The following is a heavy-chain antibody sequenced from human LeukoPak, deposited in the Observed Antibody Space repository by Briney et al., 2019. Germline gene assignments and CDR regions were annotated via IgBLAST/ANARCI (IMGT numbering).Heavy chain of an antibody. CDR3: AGHRDGYNSFHY. CDR1: GGTFSSYA. CDR2: IIPILGIT. J-gene: IGHJ4*02. Sequence: ASVKVSCKASGGTFSSYAISWVRQAPGQGLEWMGRIIPILGITNYAQKFQGRVTITADKSTSTAYMELSSLRSEDTAVYYCAGHRDGYNSFHYWGQGTLVTVSS. V-gene: IGHV1-69*04. D-gene: IGHD5-24*01.